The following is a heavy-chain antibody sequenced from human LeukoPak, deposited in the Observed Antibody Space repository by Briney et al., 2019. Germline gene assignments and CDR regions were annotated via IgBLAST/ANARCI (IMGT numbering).Heavy chain of an antibody. Sequence: ASVKVSCKASGYTFTGYYMHWVRQAPGQGLEWMGWINPNSGGTNYAQKFQGRVTMTRDTSISTAYMELSSLRSEDTAVYYCARGRRDLKRTSSGYYYMDVWGKGTTVTVSS. J-gene: IGHJ6*03. CDR2: INPNSGGT. V-gene: IGHV1-2*02. D-gene: IGHD2-2*01. CDR1: GYTFTGYY. CDR3: ARGRRDLKRTSSGYYYMDV.